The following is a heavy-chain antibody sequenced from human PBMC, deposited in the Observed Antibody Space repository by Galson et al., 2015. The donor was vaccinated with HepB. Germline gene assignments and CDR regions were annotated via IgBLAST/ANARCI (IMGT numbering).Heavy chain of an antibody. CDR3: ARDRPSYYNDTSGYYVGY. D-gene: IGHD3-22*01. J-gene: IGHJ4*02. CDR1: GFTFNNYA. Sequence: SLRLSCAAFGFTFNNYALHWVRQAPGKGLEWVALISYDGRNKYYADSVKGRFTISRDNSKNTLYLQMNSLRSEDTAVFYCARDRPSYYNDTSGYYVGYWGQGTHVTVAS. V-gene: IGHV3-30*04. CDR2: ISYDGRNK.